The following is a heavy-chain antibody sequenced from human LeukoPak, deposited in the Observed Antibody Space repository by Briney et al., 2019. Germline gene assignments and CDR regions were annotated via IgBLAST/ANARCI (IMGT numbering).Heavy chain of an antibody. J-gene: IGHJ3*02. D-gene: IGHD3-16*01. CDR3: AKGGDFYVWGSYRHAFDM. V-gene: IGHV3-33*06. CDR1: GFTFSNYF. CDR2: IGYDGSNK. Sequence: GGSLRLSCAASGFTFSNYFMHWVRQAPGKGLEWVAVIGYDGSNKYYADSVKGRFTISRDNSKNALYLQMNSLRAEDTAVYYCAKGGDFYVWGSYRHAFDMWGQGTMVTVSS.